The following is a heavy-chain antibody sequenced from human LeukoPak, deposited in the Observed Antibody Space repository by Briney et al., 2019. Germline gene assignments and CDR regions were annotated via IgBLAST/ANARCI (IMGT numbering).Heavy chain of an antibody. CDR2: IWYDGSNK. J-gene: IGHJ4*02. Sequence: GGSLRLSCAASGFTFSSYGMHWVRQAPGKGLEWVAVIWYDGSNKYYADSVKGRFTISRDNSKNTLYLQMNSLRAEDTAVYYYAKADCSGGSCYYSDYWGQGTLVTVSS. D-gene: IGHD2-15*01. CDR1: GFTFSSYG. V-gene: IGHV3-33*06. CDR3: AKADCSGGSCYYSDY.